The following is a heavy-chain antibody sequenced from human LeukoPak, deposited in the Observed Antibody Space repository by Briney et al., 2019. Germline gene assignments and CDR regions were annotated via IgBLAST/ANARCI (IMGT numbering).Heavy chain of an antibody. V-gene: IGHV1-69*13. CDR1: GGTFSSYA. J-gene: IGHJ4*02. CDR2: IIPIFGTA. D-gene: IGHD3-10*01. CDR3: ARDKVRGVNYYFDY. Sequence: EASVKVSCKASGGTFSSYAISWVRQAPGQGLEWMGGIIPIFGTANYAQKLQGRVTITADESTSTAYMELSSLRSEDTAVYYCARDKVRGVNYYFDYWGQGTLVTVSS.